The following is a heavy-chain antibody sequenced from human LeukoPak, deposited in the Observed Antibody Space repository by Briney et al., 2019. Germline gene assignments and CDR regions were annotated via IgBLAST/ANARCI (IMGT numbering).Heavy chain of an antibody. D-gene: IGHD3-3*01. CDR1: GGTFSSYA. J-gene: IGHJ6*03. Sequence: ASVKVSCKASGGTFSSYAISWVRQAPGQGLEWMGGIIPIFGTANYAQKFQGRVTITTDESTSTAYMELSSLRSEDTAVYYCARGAFGVVTPSYYYYMDVWGKGTTVTVSS. V-gene: IGHV1-69*05. CDR3: ARGAFGVVTPSYYYYMDV. CDR2: IIPIFGTA.